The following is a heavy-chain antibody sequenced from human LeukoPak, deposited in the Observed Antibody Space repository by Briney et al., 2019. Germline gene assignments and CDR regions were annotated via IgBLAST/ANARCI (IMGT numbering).Heavy chain of an antibody. CDR1: GGTFSSYA. CDR2: IIPVFGTA. V-gene: IGHV1-69*01. D-gene: IGHD3-16*01. Sequence: SVKVSCKASGGTFSSYAISWVRQAPGQGLEWMGGIIPVFGTANCAQKFQGRVTIAADESTSTAYMELSSLRSEDTAVYYCARGGDYVWGTPYGYYGMDVWGQGTTVTVSS. J-gene: IGHJ6*02. CDR3: ARGGDYVWGTPYGYYGMDV.